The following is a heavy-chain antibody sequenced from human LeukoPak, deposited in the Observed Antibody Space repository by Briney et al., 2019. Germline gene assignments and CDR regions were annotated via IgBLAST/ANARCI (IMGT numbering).Heavy chain of an antibody. D-gene: IGHD6-13*01. CDR1: GGSISSYY. V-gene: IGHV4-4*07. CDR2: IYTSGST. CDR3: ARASGSSWYNWFDP. Sequence: SETLSLTCTVSGGSISSYYWSWVRQPAGKGLEWIGRIYTSGSTNYNPSLKSRVTMSVDTSKNQFSLKLSSVTAADTAVYYCARASGSSWYNWFDPWGQGTLVTVSS. J-gene: IGHJ5*02.